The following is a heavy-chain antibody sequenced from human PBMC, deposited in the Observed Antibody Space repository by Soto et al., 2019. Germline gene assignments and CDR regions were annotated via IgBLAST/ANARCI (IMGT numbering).Heavy chain of an antibody. CDR3: ARDQRYCSGGSCYSGYCGMDV. V-gene: IGHV4-59*01. D-gene: IGHD2-15*01. CDR2: IYYSGST. CDR1: GGSISSYY. Sequence: SETLSLTCTVSGGSISSYYWSWIRQPPGKGLEWIGYIYYSGSTNYNPSLKSRVTISVDTSKNQFSLKLSSVTAADTAVYYCARDQRYCSGGSCYSGYCGMDVSGQGTTVTVSS. J-gene: IGHJ6*02.